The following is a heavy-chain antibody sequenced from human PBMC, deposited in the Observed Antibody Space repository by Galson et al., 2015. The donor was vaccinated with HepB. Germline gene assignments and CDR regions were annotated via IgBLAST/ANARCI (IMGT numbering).Heavy chain of an antibody. J-gene: IGHJ6*02. V-gene: IGHV4-59*01. CDR1: GGSISSYY. CDR3: AREGLSGFEALMDV. Sequence: ETLSLTCTVSGGSISSYYWSWIRQPSGKGLEWLGYIYYSGSTNYNPSLKSRVTITVDTSKNQFSLKLSSVTAADTAVYYCAREGLSGFEALMDVWGQGTTVTVPS. CDR2: IYYSGST. D-gene: IGHD3-9*01.